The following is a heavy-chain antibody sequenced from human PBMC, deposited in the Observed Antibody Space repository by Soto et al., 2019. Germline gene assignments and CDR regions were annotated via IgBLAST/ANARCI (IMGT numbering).Heavy chain of an antibody. Sequence: TSEALSLTCTVSGGSISSYYWSWIRQPPGKGLEWIGYIYYSGSTNYNPSLKSRVTISVDTSKNQFSLKLTSVTAADTAVYYCARHRRTTVAKFYFDNWGQGALVTVSS. CDR3: ARHRRTTVAKFYFDN. CDR2: IYYSGST. J-gene: IGHJ4*02. V-gene: IGHV4-59*08. D-gene: IGHD4-4*01. CDR1: GGSISSYY.